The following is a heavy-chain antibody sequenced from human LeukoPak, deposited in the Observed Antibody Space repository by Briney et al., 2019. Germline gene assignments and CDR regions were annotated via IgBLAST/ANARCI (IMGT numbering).Heavy chain of an antibody. D-gene: IGHD1-26*01. Sequence: GASVKVSCKASGGTFSSYAISWVRQAPGQGLEWMGRIIPILSIANYAQKFQGRVTITADKSTSTAYMELSSLRSEDTAVYYCARHIGREMRHWGRLVGASSFDYWGQGTLVTVSS. CDR3: ARHIGREMRHWGRLVGASSFDY. CDR2: IIPILSIA. CDR1: GGTFSSYA. V-gene: IGHV1-69*04. J-gene: IGHJ4*02.